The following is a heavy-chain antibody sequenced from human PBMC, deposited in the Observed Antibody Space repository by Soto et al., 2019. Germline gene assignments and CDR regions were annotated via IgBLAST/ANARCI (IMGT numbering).Heavy chain of an antibody. CDR2: INPSGGST. CDR1: GYTFTSYY. CDR3: ARDQEPSTLYYDYYYMDV. Sequence: GPSVEVSCKASGYTFTSYYIHWVRQAPGQGLEWMGIINPSGGSTSYAQKFQGRVTMTRDTSTSTVYMEVSGLRSEDTAVYYCARDQEPSTLYYDYYYMDVWGKGTTVTVSS. V-gene: IGHV1-46*03. J-gene: IGHJ6*03.